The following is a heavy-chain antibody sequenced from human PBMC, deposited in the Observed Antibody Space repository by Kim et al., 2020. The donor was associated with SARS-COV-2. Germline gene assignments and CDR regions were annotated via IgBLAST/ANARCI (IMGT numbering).Heavy chain of an antibody. Sequence: SVKVSCKASGGTFSSYAISWVRQAPGQGLEWMGGIIPIFGTANYAQKFQGRVTITADESTSTAYMELSSLRSEDTAVYYCARDVQWFGELGGIDYWGQGTLVTVSS. J-gene: IGHJ4*02. V-gene: IGHV1-69*13. CDR1: GGTFSSYA. D-gene: IGHD3-10*01. CDR3: ARDVQWFGELGGIDY. CDR2: IIPIFGTA.